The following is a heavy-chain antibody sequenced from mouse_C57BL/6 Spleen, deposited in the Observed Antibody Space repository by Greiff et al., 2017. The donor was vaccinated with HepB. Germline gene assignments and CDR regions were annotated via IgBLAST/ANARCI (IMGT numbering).Heavy chain of an antibody. CDR1: GYTFTSYW. D-gene: IGHD4-1*01. J-gene: IGHJ1*01. Sequence: QVQLQQPGAELVKPGASVKLSCKASGYTFTSYWMHWVKQRPGRGLEWIGMIDPNSGGTKYNEKFKSKATLTVDKPSSTAYMQLSSLTSEDSAVYYCARSRGPNWDWYFDVWGQGTTVTVSS. V-gene: IGHV1-72*01. CDR3: ARSRGPNWDWYFDV. CDR2: IDPNSGGT.